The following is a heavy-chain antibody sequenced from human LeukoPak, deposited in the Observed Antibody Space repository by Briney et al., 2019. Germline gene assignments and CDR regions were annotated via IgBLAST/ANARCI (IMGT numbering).Heavy chain of an antibody. J-gene: IGHJ4*02. V-gene: IGHV4-39*01. CDR1: GGSISSSSYY. D-gene: IGHD6-13*01. CDR2: IYYSGST. Sequence: PSETLSLTCTVSGGSISSSSYYWGWIRQPPGKGLEWTGSIYYSGSTYYNPSLKSRVTISVDTSKNQFSLKLSSVTAADTAVYYCASGIAEDYFDYWGQGTLVTVSS. CDR3: ASGIAEDYFDY.